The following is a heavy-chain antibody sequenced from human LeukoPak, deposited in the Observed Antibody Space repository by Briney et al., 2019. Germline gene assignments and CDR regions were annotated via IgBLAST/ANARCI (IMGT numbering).Heavy chain of an antibody. V-gene: IGHV3-30*04. CDR2: ISYDGSNK. Sequence: GGSLRLSCAASGFTFSSYAMHWVRQAPGKGLEWVAVISYDGSNKYYADSVKGRFTISRDNSKNALYLQMNSLCADDTAVYYCAKDSIRRLMATNPYYFDSWGQGTLVTVSS. CDR3: AKDSIRRLMATNPYYFDS. J-gene: IGHJ4*02. D-gene: IGHD5-24*01. CDR1: GFTFSSYA.